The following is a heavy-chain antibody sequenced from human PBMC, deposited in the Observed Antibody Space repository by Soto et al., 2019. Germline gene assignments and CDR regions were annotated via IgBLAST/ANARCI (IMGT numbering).Heavy chain of an antibody. CDR3: AKDYHYDFWSGYYSFDY. CDR2: ISWNSGSI. Sequence: PGGSLRLSCAASGFTFSSYWMHWVRQAPGKGLEWVSGISWNSGSIGYADSVKGRFTISRDNAKNSLYLQMNSLRAEDTALYYCAKDYHYDFWSGYYSFDYWGQGTLVTVSS. D-gene: IGHD3-3*01. V-gene: IGHV3-9*01. CDR1: GFTFSSYW. J-gene: IGHJ4*02.